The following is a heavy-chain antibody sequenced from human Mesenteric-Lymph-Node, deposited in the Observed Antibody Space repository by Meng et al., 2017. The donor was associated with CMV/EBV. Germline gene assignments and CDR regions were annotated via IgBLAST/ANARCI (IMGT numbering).Heavy chain of an antibody. CDR1: GCSISSSSYY. CDR3: ARPHYYGSGSSPWFDP. D-gene: IGHD3-10*01. Sequence: QLQLQESGPGWVKPSETLSLTFTFSGCSISSSSYYWSWIRQPPGKGLEWIGSIYYSGSTYYNPSLKSRVTISVDTSKNQFSLKLSSVTAADTAVYYCARPHYYGSGSSPWFDPWGQGTLVTVSS. V-gene: IGHV4-39*01. J-gene: IGHJ5*02. CDR2: IYYSGST.